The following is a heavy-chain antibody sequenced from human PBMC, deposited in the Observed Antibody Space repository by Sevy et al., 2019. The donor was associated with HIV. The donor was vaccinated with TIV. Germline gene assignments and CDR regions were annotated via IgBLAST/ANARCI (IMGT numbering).Heavy chain of an antibody. D-gene: IGHD1-26*01. CDR1: GGSITSLY. Sequence: SETLSLTCPVSGGSITSLYWNWIRQPPGKGLEWMANIYYNGHINYNPSLTSRVTSSLNTSKNQFSLRLSSVTAADTAMYYCAGENAWGRGYSWGQGTLVTVSS. V-gene: IGHV4-59*08. CDR2: IYYNGHI. J-gene: IGHJ4*02. CDR3: AGENAWGRGYS.